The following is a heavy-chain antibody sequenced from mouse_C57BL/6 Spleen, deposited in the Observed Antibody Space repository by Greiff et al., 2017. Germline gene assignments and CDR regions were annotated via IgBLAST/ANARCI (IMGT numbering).Heavy chain of an antibody. Sequence: QVQLQQPGAELVMPGASVKLSCKASGYTFTSYWMHWVKQRPGQGLEWIGEIDPSDSYTNYNQKFKGKATLTVDKSSSTAYMQLSSLTSEDSAVYYYAKTYGSNCWFADWGQGTLVTVSA. CDR3: AKTYGSNCWFAD. J-gene: IGHJ3*01. V-gene: IGHV1-69*01. D-gene: IGHD1-1*01. CDR1: GYTFTSYW. CDR2: IDPSDSYT.